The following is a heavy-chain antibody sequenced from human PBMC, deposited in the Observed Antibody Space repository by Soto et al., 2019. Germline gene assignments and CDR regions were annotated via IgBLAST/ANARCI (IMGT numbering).Heavy chain of an antibody. D-gene: IGHD6-13*01. J-gene: IGHJ6*02. CDR3: AKSRYSSPKYYYYGMDV. V-gene: IGHV3-23*01. Sequence: PGGSLRLSCAASGFTFSSYAMSWVRQAPGKGLEWVSAISGSGGSTYYADSVKGRFTISRDNSKNTLYLQMNSLRAEDTAVYYCAKSRYSSPKYYYYGMDVWGQETSVTVSS. CDR1: GFTFSSYA. CDR2: ISGSGGST.